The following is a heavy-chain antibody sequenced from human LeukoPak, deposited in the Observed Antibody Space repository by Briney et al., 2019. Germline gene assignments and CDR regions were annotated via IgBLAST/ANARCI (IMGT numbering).Heavy chain of an antibody. CDR3: ATNQPHYYDSSGYYY. CDR2: TRNKANSYTT. V-gene: IGHV3-72*01. CDR1: GFTFSDHC. Sequence: LPGGSLRLSCAASGFTFSDHCMDWVRQAPGKGLEWVGRTRNKANSYTTEYAASVKGRFTISRDDSKNSLYLQMNSLKTEDTAVYYCATNQPHYYDSSGYYYWGQGTLVTVSS. J-gene: IGHJ4*02. D-gene: IGHD3-22*01.